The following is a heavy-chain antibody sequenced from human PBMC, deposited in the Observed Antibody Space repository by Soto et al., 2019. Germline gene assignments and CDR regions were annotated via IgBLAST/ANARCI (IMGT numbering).Heavy chain of an antibody. D-gene: IGHD3-10*01. J-gene: IGHJ6*02. V-gene: IGHV1-69*19. CDR1: GATFTKYA. Sequence: QAQLEQSGAEVKMPGSSVTVSCKAYGATFTKYAFNWVRQAPGQGLEWMGGIIPLFGSTNYAERFQGRLTVTTNESTSTVFMELSSLTSDDTAKYYCARDETVIRGVIKRGGGLDLWGQGTTVIVSS. CDR2: IIPLFGST. CDR3: ARDETVIRGVIKRGGGLDL.